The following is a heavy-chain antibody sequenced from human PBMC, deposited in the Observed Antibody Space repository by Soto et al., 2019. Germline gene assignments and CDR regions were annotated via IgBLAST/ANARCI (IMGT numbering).Heavy chain of an antibody. D-gene: IGHD3-10*01. CDR1: GFPLSTSGVG. Sequence: QITLKESGPTLVKPTQTLTLTCNFSGFPLSTSGVGVGWIRQPPGKALEWLALIYWDDDKRYSPSLKSRLTITKDTSKNQVVLTMTNMDPVDTATYYCVHIRYGSGLFDYWGQGTLVTVSS. V-gene: IGHV2-5*02. CDR2: IYWDDDK. J-gene: IGHJ4*02. CDR3: VHIRYGSGLFDY.